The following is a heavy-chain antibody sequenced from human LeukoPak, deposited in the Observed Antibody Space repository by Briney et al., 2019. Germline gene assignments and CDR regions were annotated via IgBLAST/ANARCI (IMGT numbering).Heavy chain of an antibody. Sequence: GGSLRLSCAASRFTFSSFGMHWVRQAPGKGLEWVAVISYDGSNKYYADSVKGRFTISRDNSKNTLYLQMDSLRAEDTAVYYCARDYDILTGWDFDYWGQGTLVTVSS. D-gene: IGHD3-9*01. CDR3: ARDYDILTGWDFDY. V-gene: IGHV3-30*03. CDR1: RFTFSSFG. CDR2: ISYDGSNK. J-gene: IGHJ4*02.